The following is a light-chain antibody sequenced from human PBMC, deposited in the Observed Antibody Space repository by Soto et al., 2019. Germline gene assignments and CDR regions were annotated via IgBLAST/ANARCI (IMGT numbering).Light chain of an antibody. Sequence: EIVLTQSPATLSLSPGERATLSCRASQSLYNSFVAWYQQKPGQTSRLLINAVSNRATGVPDRFSGSGSGTDFTLTISRLEPEDFAVYYCQQYGSPPQTFGQGTKVEI. J-gene: IGKJ2*01. CDR2: AVS. CDR1: QSLYNSF. V-gene: IGKV3-20*01. CDR3: QQYGSPPQT.